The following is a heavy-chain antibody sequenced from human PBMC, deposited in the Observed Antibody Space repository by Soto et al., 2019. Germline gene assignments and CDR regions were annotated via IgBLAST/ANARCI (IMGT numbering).Heavy chain of an antibody. CDR2: IYSGGST. D-gene: IGHD3-3*01. CDR3: ARESGYYDFWSGYSYGMDV. Sequence: EVQLVETGGGLIQPGGSLRLSCAASGFTVSSNYMSWVRQAPGKGLEWGSVIYSGGSTYYADSVKGRFTISRDNSKNTLDLQMNSLRAEDTAVYYCARESGYYDFWSGYSYGMDVWGHGTTVTVSS. CDR1: GFTVSSNY. J-gene: IGHJ6*02. V-gene: IGHV3-53*02.